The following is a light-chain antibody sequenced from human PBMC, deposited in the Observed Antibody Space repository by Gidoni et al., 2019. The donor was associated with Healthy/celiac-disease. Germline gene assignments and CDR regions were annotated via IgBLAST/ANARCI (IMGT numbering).Light chain of an antibody. J-gene: IGLJ2*01. CDR3: QVWDSSSVV. CDR1: NIGGRD. Sequence: SSELTQPLSVSVALGQTARITCGGNNIGGRDVHWYQQKPGQAPVLVIYRDNNRPSGIPERFSGSNSGNTATLTISRAQAGDEADYYCQVWDSSSVVFGGGTKLTVL. CDR2: RDN. V-gene: IGLV3-9*01.